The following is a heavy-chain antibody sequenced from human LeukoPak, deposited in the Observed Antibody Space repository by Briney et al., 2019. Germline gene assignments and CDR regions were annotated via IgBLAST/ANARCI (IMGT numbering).Heavy chain of an antibody. V-gene: IGHV1-18*04. J-gene: IGHJ4*02. Sequence: GASVKVSCKASGYTFTAYYMQWVRQAPGQGLEWMGWISAYNGNTNYAQKLQGRVTMTTDTSTSTAYMELRSLRSDDTAVYYCARDGSEAAAATGMDWGQGTLVTVSS. CDR2: ISAYNGNT. CDR3: ARDGSEAAAATGMD. D-gene: IGHD6-13*01. CDR1: GYTFTAYY.